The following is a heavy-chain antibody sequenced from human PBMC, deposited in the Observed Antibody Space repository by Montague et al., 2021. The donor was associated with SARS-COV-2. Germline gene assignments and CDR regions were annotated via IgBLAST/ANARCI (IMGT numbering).Heavy chain of an antibody. CDR3: ARQLSLTSGTGFGY. V-gene: IGHV4-39*01. CDR2: FFYPGST. CDR1: GGSISNSSYY. D-gene: IGHD6-13*01. J-gene: IGHJ4*02. Sequence: SETLSLTCTVSGGSISNSSYYWGWIRQPPGKGLEWVGSFFYPGSTYYKSSLISRVTLSVDTSKNQVSLRLTSVTAADTAVYFCARQLSLTSGTGFGYWGQGTVVTVSS.